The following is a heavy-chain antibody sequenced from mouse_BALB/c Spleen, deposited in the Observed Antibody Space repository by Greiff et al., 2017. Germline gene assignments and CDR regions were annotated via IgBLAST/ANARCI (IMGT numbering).Heavy chain of an antibody. CDR3: ARDRGNTWGYFDY. CDR2: IWGDGST. Sequence: VNVVESGPGLVAPSQSLSITCTVSGFSLTGYGVNWVRQPPGKGLEWLGMIWGDGSTDYNSALKSRLSISKDNSKSQVFLKMNSLQTDDTARDYCARDRGNTWGYFDYWGQGTTLTVSS. V-gene: IGHV2-6-7*01. CDR1: GFSLTGYG. D-gene: IGHD2-1*01. J-gene: IGHJ2*01.